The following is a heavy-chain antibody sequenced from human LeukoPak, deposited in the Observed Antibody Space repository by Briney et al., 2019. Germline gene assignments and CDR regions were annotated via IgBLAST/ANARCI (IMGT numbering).Heavy chain of an antibody. J-gene: IGHJ4*02. CDR2: ISNTGDRT. CDR1: GFTFSYA. D-gene: IGHD6-13*01. V-gene: IGHV3-23*01. CDR3: ARDGLSSWYLGDFDY. Sequence: GGSLRLSCAASGFTFSYAMSWVRQAPGKGLEWVSTISNTGDRTSYADSVKGRFTISRDNSKNTFYLQLNSLRVEDTAVYYCARDGLSSWYLGDFDYWGQGTLVTVSS.